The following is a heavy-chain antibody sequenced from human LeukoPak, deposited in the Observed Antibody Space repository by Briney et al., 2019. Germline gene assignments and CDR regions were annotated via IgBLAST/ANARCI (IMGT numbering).Heavy chain of an antibody. CDR3: ARHSLHVPPPDAYAFDI. Sequence: GESLKISCKGSGYSFTSYWIGWVRQMPGKGLEWMGIIYPGDSDTRYSPSFQGQVTISADKSISTAYLQWSSLKASDTAMYYCARHSLHVPPPDAYAFDIWGQGKMVTVFS. CDR2: IYPGDSDT. CDR1: GYSFTSYW. V-gene: IGHV5-51*01. D-gene: IGHD3-16*01. J-gene: IGHJ3*02.